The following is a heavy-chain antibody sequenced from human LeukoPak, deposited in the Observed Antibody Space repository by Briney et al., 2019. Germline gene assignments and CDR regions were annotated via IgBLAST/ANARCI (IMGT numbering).Heavy chain of an antibody. Sequence: SETLSLTCTVSGGSISSSSYYWGWIRQPPGRGLEWIGSIYYSGSTYYNPSLKSRVTISVDTSKNQFSLKLSSVTAADTAVYYCARPLYYYDSSGYHFWGQGTLVTVSS. J-gene: IGHJ4*02. CDR2: IYYSGST. CDR1: GGSISSSSYY. D-gene: IGHD3-22*01. CDR3: ARPLYYYDSSGYHF. V-gene: IGHV4-39*01.